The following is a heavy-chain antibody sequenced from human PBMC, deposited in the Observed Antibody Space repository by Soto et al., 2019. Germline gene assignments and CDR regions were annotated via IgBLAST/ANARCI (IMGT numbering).Heavy chain of an antibody. V-gene: IGHV3-66*01. J-gene: IGHJ6*02. CDR2: IHSGGDT. CDR3: ARSRTGTTYGGMDV. Sequence: EVQLVESGGDLVQPGGSLRLSCAASGFAVSSNYMTWVRQAPGKGLEWVSVIHSGGDTHYADSVRGRFTISRDNSKNTLYLQMNSLRAEDTAVYHCARSRTGTTYGGMDVWGQWTTVTVSS. CDR1: GFAVSSNY. D-gene: IGHD1-7*01.